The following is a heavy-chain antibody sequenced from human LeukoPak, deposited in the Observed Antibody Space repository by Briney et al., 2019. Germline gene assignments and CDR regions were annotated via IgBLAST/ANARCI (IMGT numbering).Heavy chain of an antibody. CDR3: ARGLPFGGEAFDY. D-gene: IGHD3-10*01. CDR1: GGSISSGSFY. V-gene: IGHV4-61*02. J-gene: IGHJ4*02. Sequence: SETLSLTCTVSGGSISSGSFYWSWIRQPAGKELEWIGRIYTSGSTNYNPSLKSRVTRSVDTSKNQISLKLSSVRAPDTAVHYCARGLPFGGEAFDYWGQGTLVTDCS. CDR2: IYTSGST.